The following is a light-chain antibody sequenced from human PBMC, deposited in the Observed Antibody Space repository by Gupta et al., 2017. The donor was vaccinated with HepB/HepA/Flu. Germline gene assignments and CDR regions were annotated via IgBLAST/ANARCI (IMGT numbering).Light chain of an antibody. CDR1: QNIANY. J-gene: IGKJ1*01. CDR2: GAS. V-gene: IGKV1-39*01. CDR3: LQSVSAPWA. Sequence: IQVTQSPSSLSASVGDRVSITCRTSQNIANYLSRYHQKPGKVPELLIFGASNLKRGVPSRFSGSGYGTFFTLTINNLQPDDLSTYYCLQSVSAPWAFGQGTRV.